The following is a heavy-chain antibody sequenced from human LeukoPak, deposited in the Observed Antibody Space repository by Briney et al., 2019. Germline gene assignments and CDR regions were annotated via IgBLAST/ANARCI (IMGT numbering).Heavy chain of an antibody. CDR1: GYTFTSYG. CDR3: ARDRCSTSCYNWFDP. Sequence: ASVKVSCKASGYTFTSYGISWVRQAPGQGLEWMGWISAYNGNTNYAQKLQGRVTMTTDTSTSTAYMELRSLRSDDTAVYYCARDRCSTSCYNWFDPWGQGTQVTVSS. V-gene: IGHV1-18*01. D-gene: IGHD2-2*01. J-gene: IGHJ5*02. CDR2: ISAYNGNT.